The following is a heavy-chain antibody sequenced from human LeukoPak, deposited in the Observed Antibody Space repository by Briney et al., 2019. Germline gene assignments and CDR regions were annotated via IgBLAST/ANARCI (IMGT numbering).Heavy chain of an antibody. CDR2: MYYSGST. Sequence: PWETLSLTCTVSGGSISSSSYHWGWIRQPPGKGLEWIGNMYYSGSTYYNPSLKSRVTLSVDTSKNQFSLKMSSVSAADTALYYCARLYGSTLYFDYWGQGTLVTVSS. CDR1: GGSISSSSYH. J-gene: IGHJ4*02. D-gene: IGHD2-15*01. V-gene: IGHV4-39*01. CDR3: ARLYGSTLYFDY.